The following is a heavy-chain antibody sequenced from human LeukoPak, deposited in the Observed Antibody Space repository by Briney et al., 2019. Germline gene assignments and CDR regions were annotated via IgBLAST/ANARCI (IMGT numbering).Heavy chain of an antibody. D-gene: IGHD3-10*01. CDR3: AKARVRGVDDYYYYVDV. Sequence: GGTLRLSCAASGFTFSSYGMSWVRQAPGKGLEWVSAISGSGDSTHYADSVKGRLTISRDNSKNTLYLQMNSLRAEDTAVYYCAKARVRGVDDYYYYVDVWGKGTTVTISS. V-gene: IGHV3-23*01. J-gene: IGHJ6*03. CDR1: GFTFSSYG. CDR2: ISGSGDST.